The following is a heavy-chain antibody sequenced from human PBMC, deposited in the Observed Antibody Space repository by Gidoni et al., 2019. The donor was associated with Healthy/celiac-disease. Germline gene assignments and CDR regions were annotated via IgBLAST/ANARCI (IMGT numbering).Heavy chain of an antibody. CDR2: ISSSSSYI. CDR3: ARDSGGADAFDI. D-gene: IGHD1-26*01. V-gene: IGHV3-21*01. J-gene: IGHJ3*02. CDR1: GFSFSSYS. Sequence: EVQLVESGGGLVKPGGSLRLSCAASGFSFSSYSMNWVRQAPGKGLAWVSSISSSSSYIYYADSVKGRFTISRDNAKNSLYLQMNSLRAEDTAVYYCARDSGGADAFDIWGQGTMVTVSS.